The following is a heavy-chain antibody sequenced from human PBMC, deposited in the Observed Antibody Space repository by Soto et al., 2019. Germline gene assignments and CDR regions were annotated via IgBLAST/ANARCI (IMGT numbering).Heavy chain of an antibody. Sequence: EVQLLESGGGLVQPGDSLTLSCAASGFTFSDFAMSWVRRAPGKGLEWVSTIIGSGDRTYYADSVKGRFTIFRDNSKNTLYLHMNSLSAEDTAIYYCAKRVGRDGSSPKYYFDYWGQGALATVSS. J-gene: IGHJ4*02. CDR2: IIGSGDRT. CDR1: GFTFSDFA. D-gene: IGHD6-6*01. CDR3: AKRVGRDGSSPKYYFDY. V-gene: IGHV3-23*01.